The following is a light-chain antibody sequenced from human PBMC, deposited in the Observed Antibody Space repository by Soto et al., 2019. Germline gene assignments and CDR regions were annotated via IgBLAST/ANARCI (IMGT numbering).Light chain of an antibody. V-gene: IGLV1-47*01. J-gene: IGLJ2*01. CDR1: TSNIGSSS. CDR3: ATWDDSLSGPV. Sequence: QSVLRQPPSASGTPGQSVTISCSGSTSNIGSSSVYWYQQLPGTAPKVFIYENNRRPSGVPDRFSGSKSGTSASLAISGLRSEDEADYYCATWDDSLSGPVFGGGTKLIVL. CDR2: ENN.